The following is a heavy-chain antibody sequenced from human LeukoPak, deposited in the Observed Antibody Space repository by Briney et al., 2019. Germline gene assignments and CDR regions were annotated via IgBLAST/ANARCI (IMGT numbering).Heavy chain of an antibody. J-gene: IGHJ4*02. CDR1: DFTFA. Sequence: GGALRLSCVVSDFTFAVSWVRQAPGKGLEVISTINGRGDDSFHADSVKGRFTISRDTTKNTLYLRMSSLRAADTAMYFCVRMRGPERRHCFDYWSQGALLIVSS. CDR2: INGRGDDS. CDR3: VRMRGPERRHCFDY. D-gene: IGHD2-2*01. V-gene: IGHV3-23*01.